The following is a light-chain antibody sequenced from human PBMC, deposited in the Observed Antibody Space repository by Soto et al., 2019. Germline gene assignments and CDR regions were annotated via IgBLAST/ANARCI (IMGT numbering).Light chain of an antibody. CDR2: GAS. CDR1: HSVSSN. CDR3: QQYNNWPPSFT. Sequence: EIVMTHSPATLSVSPGERATLSCRASHSVSSNLAWYQQKPGQAPRLLIYGASTRATGIPARFSGSGSGTEFTLTISSLQSEDFAVYYCQQYNNWPPSFTFGPGTKVDIK. J-gene: IGKJ3*01. V-gene: IGKV3-15*01.